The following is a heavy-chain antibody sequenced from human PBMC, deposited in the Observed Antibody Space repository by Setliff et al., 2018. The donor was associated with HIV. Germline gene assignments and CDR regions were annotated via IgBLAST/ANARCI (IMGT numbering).Heavy chain of an antibody. Sequence: SETLSLTCGVDDGSFSGYSWSWIRQSPGKGLEWIGEVSRGGSTTYNPSLTGRVSVSVDTSKSQFSLKLTNVTAADAAVYYCARAVCPSLNCYSFFNYWGQGSLVTVSS. CDR3: ARAVCPSLNCYSFFNY. J-gene: IGHJ4*01. V-gene: IGHV4-34*01. CDR2: VSRGGST. CDR1: DGSFSGYS. D-gene: IGHD2-15*01.